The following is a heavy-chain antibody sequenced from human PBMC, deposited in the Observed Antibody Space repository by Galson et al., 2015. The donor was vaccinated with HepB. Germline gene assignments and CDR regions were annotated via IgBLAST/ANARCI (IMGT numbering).Heavy chain of an antibody. CDR1: GYTFTSYG. D-gene: IGHD2-15*01. J-gene: IGHJ4*02. Sequence: SVKVSCKASGYTFTSYGISWVRQAPGQGLEWMGWISAYNGNTNYAQKLQGRVTMTTDTSTSTAYMELRSLRSDDTAVYYCARAPPVWYCSGGSCYYFDYWGQGTLVTVSS. V-gene: IGHV1-18*04. CDR3: ARAPPVWYCSGGSCYYFDY. CDR2: ISAYNGNT.